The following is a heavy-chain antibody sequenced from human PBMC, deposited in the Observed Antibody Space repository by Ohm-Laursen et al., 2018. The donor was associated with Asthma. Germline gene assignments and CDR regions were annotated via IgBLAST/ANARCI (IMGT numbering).Heavy chain of an antibody. CDR3: ATNLPYEAENY. V-gene: IGHV3-30-3*01. Sequence: SLRLSCAATGFTFSSYAMHWVRQAPGKGLEWVAVISYDGSNKYYADSVKGRFTISRDNSKTTLHLQMNSLRAEDTAVYYCATNLPYEAENYWGQGTLVTVSS. D-gene: IGHD3-16*01. CDR2: ISYDGSNK. CDR1: GFTFSSYA. J-gene: IGHJ4*02.